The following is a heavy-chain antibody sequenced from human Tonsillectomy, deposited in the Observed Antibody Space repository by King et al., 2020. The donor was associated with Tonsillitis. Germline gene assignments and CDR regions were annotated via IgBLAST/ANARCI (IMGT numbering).Heavy chain of an antibody. CDR2: IYSGGST. V-gene: IGHV3-53*01. CDR3: ARFYCTNGVCHDY. D-gene: IGHD2-8*01. CDR1: GFTVSSNY. Sequence: VQLVESGGGLIQPGGSLRLSCAASGFTVSSNYMSWVRQAPGKGLEWVSVIYSGGSTYYADSVKGRFTISRDNSKNTLYLQMNSLRAEDTAVYYCARFYCTNGVCHDYWGQGTLVTVSS. J-gene: IGHJ4*02.